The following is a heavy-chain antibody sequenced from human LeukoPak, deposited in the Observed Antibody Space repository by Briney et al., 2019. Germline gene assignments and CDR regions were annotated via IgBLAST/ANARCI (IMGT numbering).Heavy chain of an antibody. D-gene: IGHD1-26*01. J-gene: IGHJ6*02. V-gene: IGHV3-13*01. CDR1: GFTFSSYD. CDR2: IGTAGDT. Sequence: GGSLRLSCAASGFTFSSYDMHWARQATGKGLEWVSAIGTAGDTYYPGSVKGRFTISRENAKNSLYLQMNSLRAGDTAVYYCARDLGAYGMDVWGQGTTVTVSS. CDR3: ARDLGAYGMDV.